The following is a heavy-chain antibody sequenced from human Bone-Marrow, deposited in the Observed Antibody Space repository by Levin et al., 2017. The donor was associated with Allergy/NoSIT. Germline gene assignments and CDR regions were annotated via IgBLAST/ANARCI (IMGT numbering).Heavy chain of an antibody. J-gene: IGHJ6*03. V-gene: IGHV3-30*18. CDR2: ISYDGSNK. CDR1: GFTFSSYG. D-gene: IGHD2-2*01. CDR3: AKEGVVVVPAAMIELGFRYYDDYYMDG. Sequence: GESLKISCAASGFTFSSYGMHWVRQAPGKGLEWVAVISYDGSNKYYADSVKGRFTISRDNSKNTLYLQMNSLRAEDTAVYYCAKEGVVVVPAAMIELGFRYYDDYYMDGWGKGTTVTVSS.